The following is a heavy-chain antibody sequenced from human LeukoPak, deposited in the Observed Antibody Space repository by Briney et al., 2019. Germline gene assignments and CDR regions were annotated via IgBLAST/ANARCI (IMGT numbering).Heavy chain of an antibody. CDR1: GYRFTDFS. V-gene: IGHV1-2*04. CDR2: FNPNMGDA. D-gene: IGHD6-25*01. Sequence: ASVKVSCKASGYRFTDFSIYWVRQAPGQGLEWMGWFNPNMGDAKYAEKFQGWITMTSDTSIRTAYMEIRSLKSDDTAIYYCATGGPQTSGEKRGLDYWGQGTLVTVSS. J-gene: IGHJ4*02. CDR3: ATGGPQTSGEKRGLDY.